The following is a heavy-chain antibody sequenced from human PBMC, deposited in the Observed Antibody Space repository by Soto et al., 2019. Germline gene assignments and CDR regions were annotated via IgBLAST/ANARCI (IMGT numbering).Heavy chain of an antibody. CDR3: ARDQADYYDSSGYGMDV. Sequence: KPSETLSLTCTVSGGSISSGGYYWSWIRQHPGKGLEWIGYIYYSGSTYYNPSLKSRVTISVDTSKNQFSLKLSSVTAADTAVYYCARDQADYYDSSGYGMDVWGQGTTVTV. CDR2: IYYSGST. CDR1: GGSISSGGYY. D-gene: IGHD3-22*01. J-gene: IGHJ6*02. V-gene: IGHV4-31*03.